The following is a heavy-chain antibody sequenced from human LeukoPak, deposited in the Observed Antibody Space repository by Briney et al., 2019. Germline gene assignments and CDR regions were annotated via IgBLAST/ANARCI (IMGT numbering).Heavy chain of an antibody. J-gene: IGHJ4*02. CDR1: GYSFTSYW. D-gene: IGHD3-3*01. V-gene: IGHV5-51*01. Sequence: GESLKISCKGSGYSFTSYWIGWVRQMPGKGLEWMGIIYPGDSDTRYSPSFQGQVTISADKSTSTAYLQWSSLKASDTAMYYCARVYYDFWSGYRYFDYWGQGTLVTVSS. CDR3: ARVYYDFWSGYRYFDY. CDR2: IYPGDSDT.